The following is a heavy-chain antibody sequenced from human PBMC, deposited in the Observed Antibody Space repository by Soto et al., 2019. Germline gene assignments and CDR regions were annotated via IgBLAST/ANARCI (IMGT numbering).Heavy chain of an antibody. V-gene: IGHV4-30-2*01. J-gene: IGHJ4*02. Sequence: SETLSLTCAVSGGSISSGGYSWSWIRQPPGKGLEWIGYMYHSGSTYYNPSLKSRVTISIDRSKNQFSLKLSSVTAADTAVYYRARLPYYWGQRTLVPVSS. D-gene: IGHD2-2*01. CDR1: GGSISSGGYS. CDR3: ARLPYY. CDR2: MYHSGST.